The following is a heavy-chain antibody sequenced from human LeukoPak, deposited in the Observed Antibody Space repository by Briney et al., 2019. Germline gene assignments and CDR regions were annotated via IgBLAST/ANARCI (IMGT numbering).Heavy chain of an antibody. CDR2: IYYSGST. V-gene: IGHV4-59*01. CDR3: ARDLGGYYDSSGYYYYYGMDV. J-gene: IGHJ6*02. Sequence: SETPSLTCTVSGGSISSYYWSWIRQPPGKGLEWIGYIYYSGSTNYNPSLKSRVTISVDTSKNQFSLKLSSVTAADTAVYYCARDLGGYYDSSGYYYYYGMDVWGQGTTVTVSS. CDR1: GGSISSYY. D-gene: IGHD3-22*01.